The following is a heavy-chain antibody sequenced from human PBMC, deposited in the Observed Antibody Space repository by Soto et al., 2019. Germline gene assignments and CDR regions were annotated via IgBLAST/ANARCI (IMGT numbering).Heavy chain of an antibody. V-gene: IGHV1-69*13. CDR1: GDTFSSYA. D-gene: IGHD3-10*01. Sequence: EASVKVSWKASGDTFSSYAISWVRQAPGQGLEWMGGIIPIFGTANYAQKFQGRVTITADESTSTAYMELSSLRSEDTAVYYCARDRGTFSDYYYGMDVWGQGTTVTVSS. J-gene: IGHJ6*02. CDR2: IIPIFGTA. CDR3: ARDRGTFSDYYYGMDV.